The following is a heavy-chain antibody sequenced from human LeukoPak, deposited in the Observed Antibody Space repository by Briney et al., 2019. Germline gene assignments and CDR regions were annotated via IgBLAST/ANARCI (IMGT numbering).Heavy chain of an antibody. CDR3: AATNYFYGSGSFHKRDS. CDR2: VDHSGRT. CDR1: GDSFDNYY. Sequence: SETLSLTCGVYGDSFDNYYWNWIRQFPEKRLEWIGEVDHSGRTTYSPSLQGRVTISVDTSKSQFSLKLNSVTAADTAVYFCAATNYFYGSGSFHKRDSWGQGTLVTVSS. V-gene: IGHV4-34*01. D-gene: IGHD3-10*01. J-gene: IGHJ4*02.